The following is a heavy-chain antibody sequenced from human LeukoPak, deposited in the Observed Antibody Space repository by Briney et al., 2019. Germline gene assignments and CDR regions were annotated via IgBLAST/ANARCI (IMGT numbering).Heavy chain of an antibody. CDR2: MNPHSGNT. CDR1: GYTFTSYD. Sequence: ASVKVSCKASGYTFTSYDINWVRQATGQGLEWMGWMNPHSGNTGYAQKFQGRLTITRNSSISTAYMELSSLTSEDTATYYCAREGSRSSDTSASYPLDYWGQGTLVTVSS. V-gene: IGHV1-8*01. J-gene: IGHJ4*02. D-gene: IGHD1-26*01. CDR3: AREGSRSSDTSASYPLDY.